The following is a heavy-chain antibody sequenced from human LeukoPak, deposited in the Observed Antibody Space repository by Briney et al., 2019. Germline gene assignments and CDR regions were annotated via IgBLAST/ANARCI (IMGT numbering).Heavy chain of an antibody. CDR1: GFTFSSYS. D-gene: IGHD6-19*01. CDR3: ARDQGDSSGCPGGY. CDR2: ISSSSSYI. V-gene: IGHV3-21*01. J-gene: IGHJ4*02. Sequence: KSGGSLRLSCAASGFTFSSYSMNWVRQAPGKGLEWVSSISSSSSYIYYADSVKGRFTISRDNAKNSLYLQMNSLRAEDTAVYYCARDQGDSSGCPGGYWGQGTLVTVSS.